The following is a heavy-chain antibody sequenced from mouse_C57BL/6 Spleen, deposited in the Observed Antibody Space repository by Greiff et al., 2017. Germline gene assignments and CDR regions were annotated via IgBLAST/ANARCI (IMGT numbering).Heavy chain of an antibody. J-gene: IGHJ2*01. CDR2: IYPGDGDT. Sequence: VQLKESGPELVKPGASVKISCKASGYAFSSSWMNWVKQRPGKGLEWIGRIYPGDGDTNYNGKFKGKATLTADKSSSTAYMQLSSLTSEDSAVYYCASYDGYYRGWGQGTTLTVSS. D-gene: IGHD2-3*01. V-gene: IGHV1-82*01. CDR1: GYAFSSSW. CDR3: ASYDGYYRG.